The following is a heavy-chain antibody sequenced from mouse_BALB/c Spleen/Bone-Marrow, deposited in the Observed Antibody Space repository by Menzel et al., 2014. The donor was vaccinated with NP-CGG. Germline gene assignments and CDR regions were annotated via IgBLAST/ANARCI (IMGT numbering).Heavy chain of an antibody. V-gene: IGHV5-6-4*01. CDR3: TRDLYDGYSYYAMDY. CDR2: ISSGGSYT. J-gene: IGHJ4*01. Sequence: EVKLVESGGGLVKPGGSLKLSCAASGFTFSSYTMSWVRRTPEKRLEWVATISSGGSYTYYPDSVKGRFTISRDNAKNTLYLQMSSLKSEDTAMYYCTRDLYDGYSYYAMDYWGQGTSITVSS. CDR1: GFTFSSYT. D-gene: IGHD2-3*01.